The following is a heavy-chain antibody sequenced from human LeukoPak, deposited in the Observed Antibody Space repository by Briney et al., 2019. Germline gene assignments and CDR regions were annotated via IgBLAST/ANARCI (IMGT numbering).Heavy chain of an antibody. Sequence: SETLSLTCAVSGGSISSSNWWSWVRQPPGKGLEWIGEIYHSGSTNCNPSLKSRVTISVDKSKNQFSLKLSSVTAADTAVYYCARDWGIYSSGWYAKNWFDPWGQGTLVTVSS. V-gene: IGHV4-4*02. D-gene: IGHD6-19*01. CDR1: GGSISSSNW. CDR2: IYHSGST. J-gene: IGHJ5*02. CDR3: ARDWGIYSSGWYAKNWFDP.